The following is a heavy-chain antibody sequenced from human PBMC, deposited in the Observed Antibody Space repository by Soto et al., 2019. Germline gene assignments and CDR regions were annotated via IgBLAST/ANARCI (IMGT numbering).Heavy chain of an antibody. Sequence: PGGSLRLSCAASGFTFSSYGMHWVRQAPGKGLEWVAVISYDGSNKYYADSVKGRFTISRDNSKNTLYLQMNSLRAEDTAVYYCARAPARNYYDSSGPAPRYGMDVWGQGTTVTVSS. V-gene: IGHV3-30*03. CDR2: ISYDGSNK. D-gene: IGHD3-22*01. CDR1: GFTFSSYG. J-gene: IGHJ6*02. CDR3: ARAPARNYYDSSGPAPRYGMDV.